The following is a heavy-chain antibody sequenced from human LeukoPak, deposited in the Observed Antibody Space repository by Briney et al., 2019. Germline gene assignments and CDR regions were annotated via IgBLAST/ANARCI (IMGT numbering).Heavy chain of an antibody. Sequence: SETLSLTCAVYGGSFSGYYRSWIRQPPGKGLEWIGEINHSGSTNYNPSLKSRVTISVDTSKNQFSLKLSSVTAADTAVYYCAREWGEYHFDYWGQGTLVTVSS. D-gene: IGHD1-26*01. V-gene: IGHV4-34*01. CDR1: GGSFSGYY. CDR2: INHSGST. CDR3: AREWGEYHFDY. J-gene: IGHJ4*02.